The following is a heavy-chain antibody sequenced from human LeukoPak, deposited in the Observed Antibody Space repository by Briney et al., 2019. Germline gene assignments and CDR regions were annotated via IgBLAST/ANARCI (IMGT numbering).Heavy chain of an antibody. D-gene: IGHD6-19*01. CDR2: LSGGGGTT. V-gene: IGHV3-23*01. CDR1: GFTFSNYA. Sequence: PGGSLRLSCAASGFTFSNYAMIWVRQAPGKGLEWVSALSGGGGTTYYADSVKGRFTISRDNSKSTLYLQMNSLRDEDTATYYCANGKSDYNSGWPRGTFWGQGTLVTVSS. J-gene: IGHJ4*02. CDR3: ANGKSDYNSGWPRGTF.